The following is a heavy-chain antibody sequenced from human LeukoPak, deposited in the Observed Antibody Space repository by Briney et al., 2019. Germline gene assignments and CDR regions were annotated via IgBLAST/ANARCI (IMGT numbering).Heavy chain of an antibody. J-gene: IGHJ6*03. CDR3: ARGSLVNYYYYMDV. Sequence: PGGSLRLSCAASGFTFSSYAMHWVRQAPGKGLEWVALISYDGSNKYYADSVKGRFTISRDNSKNTLYLQMNSLRAEDTAVYYCARGSLVNYYYYMDVWGKGTTVTVSS. CDR1: GFTFSSYA. D-gene: IGHD3-10*01. CDR2: ISYDGSNK. V-gene: IGHV3-30*04.